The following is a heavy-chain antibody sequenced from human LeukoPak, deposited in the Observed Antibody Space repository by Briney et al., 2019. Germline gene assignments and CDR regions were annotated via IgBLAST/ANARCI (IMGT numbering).Heavy chain of an antibody. CDR1: GFTFSSYS. J-gene: IGHJ4*02. V-gene: IGHV3-21*04. CDR3: AREVMVRGEYGFDY. Sequence: GGSLRLSCAASGFTFSSYSMNWVRQAPGKGLEWVSSISSSSSYIYYADSVKGRFTISRDNAKTSLYLQMNSLRAEDTAVYYCAREVMVRGEYGFDYWGQGALVTVSS. D-gene: IGHD3-10*01. CDR2: ISSSSSYI.